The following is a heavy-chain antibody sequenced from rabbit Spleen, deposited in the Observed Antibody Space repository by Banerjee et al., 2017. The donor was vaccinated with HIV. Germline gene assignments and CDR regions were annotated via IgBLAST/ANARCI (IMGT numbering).Heavy chain of an antibody. CDR2: IYASSSGSA. J-gene: IGHJ6*01. CDR1: GFSFSSGYY. CDR3: ARDGGDYGDVGDRNL. D-gene: IGHD2-1*01. V-gene: IGHV1S40*01. Sequence: QSLEESGGDLVKPGASLTLTCTASGFSFSSGYYMCWVRQAPGKGLEWIACIYASSSGSAYYASWAKGRFTISKTSSTTVTLQMTSLTAADTATYFCARDGGDYGDVGDRNLWGPGTLVTVS.